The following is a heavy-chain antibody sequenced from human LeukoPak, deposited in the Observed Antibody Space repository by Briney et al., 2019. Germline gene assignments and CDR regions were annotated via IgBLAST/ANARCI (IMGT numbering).Heavy chain of an antibody. J-gene: IGHJ3*02. Sequence: GGSLRLSCAASGFTFSSYWMSWVRQAPGKGLEWVANIKQDGSEKYYVDSVKGRFTISRDNAKNSLYLQMNSLRAEDTAVYYCARGAGTFHDAFDIWGQGTMVTVSS. CDR3: ARGAGTFHDAFDI. V-gene: IGHV3-7*01. CDR1: GFTFSSYW. CDR2: IKQDGSEK. D-gene: IGHD6-19*01.